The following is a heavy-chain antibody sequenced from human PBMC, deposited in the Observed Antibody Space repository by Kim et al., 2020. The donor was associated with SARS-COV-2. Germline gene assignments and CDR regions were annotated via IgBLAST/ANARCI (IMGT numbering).Heavy chain of an antibody. Sequence: GGSLRLSCTASGFTFGDYAMSWFRQAPGKGLEWVGFIRSKAYGGTTEYAASVKGRFTISRDDSKSIAYLQMNSLKTEDTAVYYCTREGGSGSYLSGMDVWGQGTTVTVSS. D-gene: IGHD3-10*01. CDR2: IRSKAYGGTT. V-gene: IGHV3-49*03. J-gene: IGHJ6*02. CDR1: GFTFGDYA. CDR3: TREGGSGSYLSGMDV.